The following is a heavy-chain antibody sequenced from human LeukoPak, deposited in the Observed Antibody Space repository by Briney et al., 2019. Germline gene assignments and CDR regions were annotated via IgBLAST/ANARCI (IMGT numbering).Heavy chain of an antibody. CDR1: GGSISSSSYY. J-gene: IGHJ4*02. V-gene: IGHV4-39*01. Sequence: SETLSLTCTVSGGSISSSSYYWGWIRQPPGKGLEWIGSIYYSGSTYYNPSLKSRVTISVDTSKNPFSLKLSSVTAADTAVYYCARHEVVAATACDYWGQGTLVTVSS. CDR3: ARHEVVAATACDY. CDR2: IYYSGST. D-gene: IGHD2-15*01.